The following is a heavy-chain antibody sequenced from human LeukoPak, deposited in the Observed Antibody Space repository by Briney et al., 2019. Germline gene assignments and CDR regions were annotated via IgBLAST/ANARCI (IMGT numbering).Heavy chain of an antibody. CDR3: GRAVGWLVQEYFDY. J-gene: IGHJ4*02. CDR2: IKQDGSEK. V-gene: IGHV3-7*01. Sequence: GSLRLSCAASGFTFSSYWMSWVRQAPGKGLEWVANIKQDGSEKYYVDSVKGRFTISRDNAKNSLYLQMNSLRAEDTAVYYCGRAVGWLVQEYFDYWGQGTLVTVSS. D-gene: IGHD6-19*01. CDR1: GFTFSSYW.